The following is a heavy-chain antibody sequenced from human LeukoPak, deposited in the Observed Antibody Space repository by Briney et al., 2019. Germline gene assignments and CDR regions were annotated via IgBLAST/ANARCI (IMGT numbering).Heavy chain of an antibody. Sequence: GASVKVSCKASGYTFTSYGISWVRQAPGQGLEWMGWISAYNGNTNYAQKLQGRVTMTTDTSTSTAYMELRSLRSDDTAVYYCARDSQWELLPNDAFDIWGQGTMVTVSS. V-gene: IGHV1-18*01. J-gene: IGHJ3*02. CDR2: ISAYNGNT. D-gene: IGHD1-26*01. CDR3: ARDSQWELLPNDAFDI. CDR1: GYTFTSYG.